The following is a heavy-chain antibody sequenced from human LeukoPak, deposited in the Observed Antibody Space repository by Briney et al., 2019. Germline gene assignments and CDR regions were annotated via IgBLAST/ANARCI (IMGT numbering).Heavy chain of an antibody. D-gene: IGHD2-8*02. V-gene: IGHV4-59*08. CDR3: ARPGGRESPLYYFDY. CDR1: GGSISSYY. Sequence: SETLSLTCTVSGGSISSYYWSWIRQPPGKGLEWIGDIYYSGSTNYNPSLKSRVTISVDTSKNQFSLKLSSVTAADTAVYYCARPGGRESPLYYFDYWGQGTLVTVSS. CDR2: IYYSGST. J-gene: IGHJ4*02.